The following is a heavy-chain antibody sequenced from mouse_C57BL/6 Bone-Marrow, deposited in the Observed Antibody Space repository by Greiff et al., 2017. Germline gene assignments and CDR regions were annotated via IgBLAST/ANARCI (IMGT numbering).Heavy chain of an antibody. CDR1: GFTFNTYA. V-gene: IGHV10-3*01. Sequence: EVQRVESGGGLVQPKGSLKLSCAASGFTFNTYAMHWVRQAPGKGLEWVARIRSKSSNYATYYADSVKDRFTISRDDSQSMLYLQMNNLKTEDTAMYYCVRGPPYYYGSPPFAYWGQGTLVTVSA. D-gene: IGHD1-1*01. CDR2: IRSKSSNYAT. CDR3: VRGPPYYYGSPPFAY. J-gene: IGHJ3*01.